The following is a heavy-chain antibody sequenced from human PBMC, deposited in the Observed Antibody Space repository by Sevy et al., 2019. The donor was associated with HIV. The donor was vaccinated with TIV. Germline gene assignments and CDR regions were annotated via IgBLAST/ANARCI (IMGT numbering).Heavy chain of an antibody. V-gene: IGHV3-74*01. CDR2: INSDGSST. J-gene: IGHJ5*02. CDR1: GFTFSSHW. D-gene: IGHD2-15*01. CDR3: SSDVGYCSGGNCYESGWLDP. Sequence: GGSLRLSCTASGFTFSSHWMHWVRQAPGKGLVWVSRINSDGSSTEYSDSVKARFTISRDNAKNTLYLQMNSLTVEDTALYYCSSDVGYCSGGNCYESGWLDPWGQGTLVTVSS.